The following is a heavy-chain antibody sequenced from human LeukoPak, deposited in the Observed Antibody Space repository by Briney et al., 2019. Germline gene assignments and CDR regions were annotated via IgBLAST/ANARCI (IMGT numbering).Heavy chain of an antibody. D-gene: IGHD1-7*01. J-gene: IGHJ3*02. CDR3: ARQHSDPYSWNYAGGRPHAFDI. CDR2: IYPGDSDT. V-gene: IGHV5-51*01. Sequence: GESLKISCKGSGYSFTSYWIGWVRQMPGKGLEWMGIIYPGDSDTRYSPSFQGQVTISADKSISTAYLQWSSLKASDTAMYYCARQHSDPYSWNYAGGRPHAFDIWGQGTMVTVSS. CDR1: GYSFTSYW.